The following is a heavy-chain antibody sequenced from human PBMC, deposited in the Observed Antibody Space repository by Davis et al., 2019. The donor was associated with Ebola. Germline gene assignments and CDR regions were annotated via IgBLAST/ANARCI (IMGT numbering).Heavy chain of an antibody. J-gene: IGHJ6*02. CDR2: INSGGGLT. V-gene: IGHV3-74*03. Sequence: HTGGSLRLSCAASGFTFNTYGMHWVRQAPGKGLVWVSRINSGGGLTTYADSVKGRFTISRDNAKKTLYLQMNSLRAEDTAVYYCARGGGLWFGELLYDDMDVWGQGTTVTVSS. CDR1: GFTFNTYG. CDR3: ARGGGLWFGELLYDDMDV. D-gene: IGHD3-10*01.